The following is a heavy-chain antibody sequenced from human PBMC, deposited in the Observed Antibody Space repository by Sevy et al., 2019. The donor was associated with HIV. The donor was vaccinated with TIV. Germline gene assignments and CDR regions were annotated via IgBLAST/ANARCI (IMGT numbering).Heavy chain of an antibody. V-gene: IGHV4-28*01. Sequence: SETLSLTCAVSDYSISSSNWWGWIRQPPGKGLEWIGYIYYSGRTYHNPSLKSRVSMSVDTSKNQFSLKLSSVTAVDTAVYYCARNRVRSSGRRLEAFDIWGQGTMVTVSS. J-gene: IGHJ3*02. CDR3: ARNRVRSSGRRLEAFDI. CDR1: DYSISSSNW. CDR2: IYYSGRT. D-gene: IGHD3-22*01.